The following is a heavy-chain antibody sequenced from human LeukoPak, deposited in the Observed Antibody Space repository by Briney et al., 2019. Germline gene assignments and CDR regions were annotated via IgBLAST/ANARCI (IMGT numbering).Heavy chain of an antibody. CDR1: GFTFDDYA. J-gene: IGHJ6*03. CDR2: ISWNSGSI. V-gene: IGHV3-9*01. Sequence: GGSLRLSCAASGFTFDDYAMHWVRQAPGKGLEWVSGISWNSGSIGYADSVKGRFTISRDNAKNSLYLQMNSLRAEDTAVYYCARVVGYDSSGYYPWGYMDVWGKGTTVTVSS. CDR3: ARVVGYDSSGYYPWGYMDV. D-gene: IGHD3-22*01.